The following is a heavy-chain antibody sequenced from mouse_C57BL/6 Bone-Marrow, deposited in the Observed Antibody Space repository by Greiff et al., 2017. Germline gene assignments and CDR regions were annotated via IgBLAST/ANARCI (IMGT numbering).Heavy chain of an antibody. CDR2: INPNNGGT. CDR3: ARDYYGSNYAMDY. CDR1: GYTFTDYN. Sequence: EVQLQESGPELVKPGASVKIPCKASGYTFTDYNMDWVKQSHGKSLEWIGDINPNNGGTIYNQKFKGKATLTVDKSSSTAYMELRSLTSEDTAVYYCARDYYGSNYAMDYWGQGTSVTVSS. J-gene: IGHJ4*01. D-gene: IGHD1-1*01. V-gene: IGHV1-18*01.